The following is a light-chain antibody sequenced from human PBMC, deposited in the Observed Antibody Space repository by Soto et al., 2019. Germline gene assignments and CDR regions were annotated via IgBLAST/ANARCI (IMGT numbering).Light chain of an antibody. CDR3: SSYTTRSTYV. J-gene: IGLJ1*01. Sequence: QSVLTQPPSVSAAPGQKVTISCSGSSSNIGGNSVSWYQQLPGTAPKLLIYDDNKRPSGIPDRFSGSKSGNTASLTISGLQTEDEADYYCSSYTTRSTYVFGTGTKVTVL. CDR2: DDN. CDR1: SSNIGGNS. V-gene: IGLV1-51*01.